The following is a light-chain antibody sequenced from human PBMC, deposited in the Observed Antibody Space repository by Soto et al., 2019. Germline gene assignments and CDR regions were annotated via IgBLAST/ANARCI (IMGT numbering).Light chain of an antibody. CDR2: GAS. Sequence: EIVLTQSPCTLSLSPGERATLSCRASQSVSSSYLAWYQQKPGQAPRLLIYGASTRATGIPARFSGSGSGTEFTLTISSLQSEEFAVYFCQQYNNWLWTFGQGTKVDIK. V-gene: IGKV3-15*01. J-gene: IGKJ1*01. CDR1: QSVSSSY. CDR3: QQYNNWLWT.